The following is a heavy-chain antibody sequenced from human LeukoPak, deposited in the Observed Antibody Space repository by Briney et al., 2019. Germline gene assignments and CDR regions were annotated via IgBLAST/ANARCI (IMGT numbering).Heavy chain of an antibody. CDR3: ARGDGYYDSSGYYRSNAFDI. V-gene: IGHV1-69*13. J-gene: IGHJ3*02. Sequence: SVKVSCKVSGGTFSSYAISWVRQAPGQGLEWMGGIIPIFGTANYAQKFQGRVTITADESTSTAYMELSSLRSEDTAVYYCARGDGYYDSSGYYRSNAFDIWGQGTMVTVSS. CDR2: IIPIFGTA. CDR1: GGTFSSYA. D-gene: IGHD3-22*01.